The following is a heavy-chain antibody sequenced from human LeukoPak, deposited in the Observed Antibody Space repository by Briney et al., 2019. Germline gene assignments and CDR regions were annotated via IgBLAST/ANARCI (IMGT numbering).Heavy chain of an antibody. Sequence: PSETLSLTCTVSGGSISSYYWSWIRQPPGKGLEWIGYIYYSGSTNYNPSLKNRVTISVDTSKNQFSLKLSSVTAADTAVYYCARHTKNSSGWYYFDYWGQGTLVTVSS. V-gene: IGHV4-59*08. CDR3: ARHTKNSSGWYYFDY. CDR2: IYYSGST. J-gene: IGHJ4*02. CDR1: GGSISSYY. D-gene: IGHD6-19*01.